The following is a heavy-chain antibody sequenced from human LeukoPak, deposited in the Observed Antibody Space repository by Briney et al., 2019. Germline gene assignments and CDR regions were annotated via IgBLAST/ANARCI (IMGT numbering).Heavy chain of an antibody. CDR3: ARERYFDY. CDR2: ISGGGRST. J-gene: IGHJ4*02. CDR1: GFTFSTCA. Sequence: GGSLRLSCAASGFTFSTCAMSWVRQAPGKGLEWVSTISGGGRSTDYADSVKGLFTVSRDNSKNTLYLQMNSLRAEDTAVYYCARERYFDYWGQGTLVTVSS. V-gene: IGHV3-23*01.